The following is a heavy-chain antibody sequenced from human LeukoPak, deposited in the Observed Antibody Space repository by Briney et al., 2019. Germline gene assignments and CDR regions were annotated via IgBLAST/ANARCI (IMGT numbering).Heavy chain of an antibody. V-gene: IGHV3-7*01. CDR2: IKLDVSET. CDR3: ARVGYDDILTGPRGAFDI. D-gene: IGHD3-9*01. Sequence: PGGSLRLSCAASGFTFSNYWMTWVRQAPGKGLEWVANIKLDVSETYYVDSVRGRFTISRDNTKNSLYLQMDSLRAEDTAVYYCARVGYDDILTGPRGAFDIWGQGTMVTVSS. J-gene: IGHJ3*02. CDR1: GFTFSNYW.